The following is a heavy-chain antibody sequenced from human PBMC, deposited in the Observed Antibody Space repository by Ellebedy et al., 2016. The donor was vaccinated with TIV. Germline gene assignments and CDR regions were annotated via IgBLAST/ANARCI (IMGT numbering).Heavy chain of an antibody. CDR3: AHGSFGDFWSGRLNWFDP. Sequence: SGPTLVKPTQTLTLTCTFSGFSLSTSGVGVGWIRQPPGKALEWLALIYWNDDKRYSPSLKSRLTITKDTSKNQVVLTMTNMDPVDTATYYCAHGSFGDFWSGRLNWFDPWGQGTLVTVSS. J-gene: IGHJ5*02. CDR2: IYWNDDK. CDR1: GFSLSTSGVG. V-gene: IGHV2-5*01. D-gene: IGHD3-3*01.